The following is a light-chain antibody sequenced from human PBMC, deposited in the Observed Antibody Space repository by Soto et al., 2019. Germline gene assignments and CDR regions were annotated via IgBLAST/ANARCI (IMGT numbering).Light chain of an antibody. J-gene: IGKJ1*01. CDR3: QQYGSSPTWT. CDR1: QSVSSNY. CDR2: GAS. Sequence: ESVLTQSPGTLYLSPGERATLSCRASQSVSSNYLAWYQQKPGQAPRLLIYGASTRATGIQDRFSGSGSGTDFTLTISRLEPEDSAVYYCQQYGSSPTWTFGQGTKVEI. V-gene: IGKV3-20*01.